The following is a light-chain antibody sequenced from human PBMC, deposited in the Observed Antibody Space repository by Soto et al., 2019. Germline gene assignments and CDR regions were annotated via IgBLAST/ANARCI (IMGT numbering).Light chain of an antibody. CDR3: SSYTSTSTVV. CDR1: SSDIGGYNY. Sequence: QSALTQPASVSGSPGQSITISCTGTSSDIGGYNYVSWYQRHPGKAPKLMIYDVSNRPSGVSNRFSGSKSGSTASLTISGLQAEDEADYYCSSYTSTSTVVFGGGTKLTVL. CDR2: DVS. V-gene: IGLV2-14*03. J-gene: IGLJ2*01.